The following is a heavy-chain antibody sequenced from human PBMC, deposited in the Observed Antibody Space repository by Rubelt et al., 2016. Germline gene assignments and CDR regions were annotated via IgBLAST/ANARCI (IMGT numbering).Heavy chain of an antibody. CDR2: IYYSGST. Sequence: QLQLQESGPGLVKPSETLSLTCTVSGGSISSSSHYWGWIRQPPGKGLEWIGSIYYSGSTYYNPSLKSRVTISVDTSKNQFSLKLSAGTAAYTAGYYCARVGYSSSWYVPYWGQGTLVTVSS. CDR3: ARVGYSSSWYVPY. CDR1: GGSISSSSHY. V-gene: IGHV4-39*07. D-gene: IGHD6-13*01. J-gene: IGHJ4*02.